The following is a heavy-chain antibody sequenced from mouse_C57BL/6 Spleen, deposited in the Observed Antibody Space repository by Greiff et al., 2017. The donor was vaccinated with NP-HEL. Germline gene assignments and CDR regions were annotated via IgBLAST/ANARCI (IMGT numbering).Heavy chain of an antibody. CDR2: ISSGGDYI. Sequence: VESGQGLLPPFFSLPLSFSSSLFTFIIYSISFFLHTPEKRLEWVAYISSGGDYIYYADTVKGRFTISRDNARNTLYLQMSSLKSEDTAMYYCTRDQGGYYDYDGFAYWGQGTLVTVSA. J-gene: IGHJ3*01. CDR3: TRDQGGYYDYDGFAY. CDR1: LFTFIIYS. D-gene: IGHD2-4*01. V-gene: IGHV5-9-1*02.